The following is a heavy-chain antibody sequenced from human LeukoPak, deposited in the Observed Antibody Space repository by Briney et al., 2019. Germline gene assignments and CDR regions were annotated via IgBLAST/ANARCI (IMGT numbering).Heavy chain of an antibody. Sequence: PSETLSLTCTVSGGSISSYYWSWIRQPPGKGLEWIGYIYYSGSTNYNPSLKSRVTISVDTSKNQFSLKLSSVTAADTAVYYCGRGVNHYYDSSGYWVHFDYWGQGTLVTVSS. CDR3: GRGVNHYYDSSGYWVHFDY. V-gene: IGHV4-59*01. CDR2: IYYSGST. J-gene: IGHJ4*02. D-gene: IGHD3-22*01. CDR1: GGSISSYY.